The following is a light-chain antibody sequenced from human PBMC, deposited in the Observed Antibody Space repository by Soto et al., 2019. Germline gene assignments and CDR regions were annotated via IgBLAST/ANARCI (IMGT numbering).Light chain of an antibody. CDR3: QQYGSSGT. V-gene: IGKV3-20*01. J-gene: IGKJ1*01. CDR1: RSVRSNF. CDR2: EAT. Sequence: EVVLTQSPGTLSLSPGERASLSCRASRSVRSNFAAWYHQRPGRAPRLLIYEATKRTTDIPDRCIGRWSGTDFTLTISRLEPEDFAVYYCQQYGSSGTFGQGTKVDIK.